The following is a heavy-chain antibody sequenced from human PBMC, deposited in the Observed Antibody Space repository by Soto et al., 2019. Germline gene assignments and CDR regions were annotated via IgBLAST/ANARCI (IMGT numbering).Heavy chain of an antibody. CDR2: IIPIFGTA. D-gene: IGHD1-26*01. Sequence: QVQLVQSGAEVNKPGSSVKVSCMASGGTFSSYAISWVRQAPGLGLEWMGGIIPIFGTANYAQKFQGRVTITADKSTSTAYMELSSLRSEDTAVYYCARDSGSGSYYYYGMDVWGQGTTVTVSS. CDR3: ARDSGSGSYYYYGMDV. J-gene: IGHJ6*02. CDR1: GGTFSSYA. V-gene: IGHV1-69*06.